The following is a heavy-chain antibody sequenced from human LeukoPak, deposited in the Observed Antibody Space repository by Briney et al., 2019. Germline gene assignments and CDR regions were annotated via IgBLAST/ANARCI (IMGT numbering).Heavy chain of an antibody. CDR3: ARHYDILTGTFPYY. CDR2: IRQDGNEK. D-gene: IGHD3-9*01. V-gene: IGHV3-7*03. J-gene: IGHJ4*02. Sequence: GGSLRLSCAASGFTFRNYWMSWVRQAPGKGPEWVANIRQDGNEKYYVGSVRGRFTISRDNAKNSLYLQMNSLRAEDTAVYYCARHYDILTGTFPYYWGQGTLVTVSS. CDR1: GFTFRNYW.